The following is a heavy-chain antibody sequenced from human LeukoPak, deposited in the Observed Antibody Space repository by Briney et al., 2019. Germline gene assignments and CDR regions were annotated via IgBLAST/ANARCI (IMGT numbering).Heavy chain of an antibody. CDR1: GFTFSSYA. V-gene: IGHV3-23*01. D-gene: IGHD3-3*01. J-gene: IGHJ4*02. Sequence: GGSLRLSCAASGFTFSSYAMSWVRQAPGKGLEWVSAISGSGGSTYYADSVKGRFTISRDNSKNTLYLQMNSLRAEDTAVYYCANLMAHDFWSGLDYWGQGTLVTVSS. CDR3: ANLMAHDFWSGLDY. CDR2: ISGSGGST.